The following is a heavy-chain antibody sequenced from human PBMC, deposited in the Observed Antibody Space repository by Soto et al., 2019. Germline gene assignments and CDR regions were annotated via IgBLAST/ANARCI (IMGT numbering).Heavy chain of an antibody. J-gene: IGHJ6*02. CDR3: ARVTMVRGVIINYGMDV. CDR1: GGTFSGYA. CDR2: IIPIFGTA. V-gene: IGHV1-69*06. Sequence: GPSVKVSCKASGGTFSGYAISWVRQAPGQGLEWMGGIIPIFGTANYAQKFQGRVTITADKSTSTAYMELSSLRSEDTAVYYCARVTMVRGVIINYGMDVWGQGTTGTVSS. D-gene: IGHD3-10*01.